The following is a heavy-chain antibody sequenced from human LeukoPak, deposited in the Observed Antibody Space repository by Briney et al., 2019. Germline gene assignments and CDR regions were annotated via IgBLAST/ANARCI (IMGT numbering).Heavy chain of an antibody. CDR2: INHSGST. CDR3: AREGDYSNYEG. V-gene: IGHV4-34*01. Sequence: SETLSLTCAVYGESFSGYYWSWIRQPPGKGLEWIGEINHSGSTNYNPSLKSRVTISVDTSKNQFSLKLSSVTAADTAVYYCAREGDYSNYEGWGQGTLVTVSS. CDR1: GESFSGYY. J-gene: IGHJ4*02. D-gene: IGHD4-11*01.